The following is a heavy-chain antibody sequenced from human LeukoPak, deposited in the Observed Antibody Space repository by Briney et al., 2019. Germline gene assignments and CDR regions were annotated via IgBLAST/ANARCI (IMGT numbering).Heavy chain of an antibody. CDR1: GFTFSSYA. J-gene: IGHJ5*02. Sequence: KTGGSLRLSCAASGFTFSSYAMSWVRQAPGKGLEWVSAISGSGGSTYYADSVKGRFTISRDNSKNTLYLQMDSLKPEDTAVYYCAKKQPGSHNNLPDHWGQGTLVTVSS. V-gene: IGHV3-23*01. CDR2: ISGSGGST. D-gene: IGHD3-10*01. CDR3: AKKQPGSHNNLPDH.